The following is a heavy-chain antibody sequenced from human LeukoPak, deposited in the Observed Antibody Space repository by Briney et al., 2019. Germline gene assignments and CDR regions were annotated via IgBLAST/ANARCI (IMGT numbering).Heavy chain of an antibody. J-gene: IGHJ3*02. V-gene: IGHV3-21*01. Sequence: GGSLRLSCAASGFTFSSYGMHWVRQAPGKGLEWVSSISSSSSYIYYADSVRGRFTISRDNAKNSLYLQMNSLRAEDTAVYYCASGYRQGAFDIWGQGTMVTVSS. CDR3: ASGYRQGAFDI. CDR2: ISSSSSYI. CDR1: GFTFSSYG. D-gene: IGHD6-13*01.